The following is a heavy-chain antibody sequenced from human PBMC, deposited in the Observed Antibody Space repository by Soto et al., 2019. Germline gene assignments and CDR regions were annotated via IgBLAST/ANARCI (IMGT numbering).Heavy chain of an antibody. CDR3: ARRSRNWNQPFDY. CDR2: TRNKANRYTT. D-gene: IGHD1-1*01. Sequence: GGSLRLSCAGFGFTLSDNYMDWVRQAPGKGLEWVGRTRNKANRYTTEYAASVKGRFTVSRDESMNSLYLQMNSLRAEDTAVYYCARRSRNWNQPFDYWGQGTLVTVSS. CDR1: GFTLSDNY. V-gene: IGHV3-72*01. J-gene: IGHJ4*02.